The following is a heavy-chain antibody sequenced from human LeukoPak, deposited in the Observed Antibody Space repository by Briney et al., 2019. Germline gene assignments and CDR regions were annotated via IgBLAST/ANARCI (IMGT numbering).Heavy chain of an antibody. CDR3: ARDPPLPPFDI. CDR2: ISSSSSTI. CDR1: GFTFSSYS. J-gene: IGHJ3*02. D-gene: IGHD1-14*01. V-gene: IGHV3-48*01. Sequence: GGTLRLSCAASGFTFSSYSRNWVRQAPGKGLEWVSYISSSSSTIYYADSVKGRFTISRDNAKNSLYLQMNSLRAEDTAVYYCARDPPLPPFDIWGQGTMVTVSS.